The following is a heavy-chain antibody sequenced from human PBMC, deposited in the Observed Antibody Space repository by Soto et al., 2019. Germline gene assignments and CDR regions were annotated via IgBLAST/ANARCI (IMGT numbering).Heavy chain of an antibody. CDR3: ARGPGSWYRGIFDY. J-gene: IGHJ4*02. V-gene: IGHV1-8*01. CDR1: VYTFTSYD. CDR2: MNPNSGNT. Sequence: ASVTVSCKASVYTFTSYDINWVRQATGQGLEWMGWMNPNSGNTGYAQKFQGRVTMTRNTSISTAYMELSSLRSEDTAVYYCARGPGSWYRGIFDYWGQGTLVTVSS. D-gene: IGHD6-13*01.